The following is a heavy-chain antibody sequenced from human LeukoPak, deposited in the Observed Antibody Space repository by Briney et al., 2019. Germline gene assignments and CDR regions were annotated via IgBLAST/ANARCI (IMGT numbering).Heavy chain of an antibody. CDR2: INHSGST. D-gene: IGHD3-16*02. Sequence: SETLSLTCAVYGGSFSGYYWSWIRQPPGKGLEWIGEINHSGSTNYNPSLKSRVTISVDTSKNQFSLKLSSVTAADTAVYYCAREGGFGGVTVWGQGTLVTVSS. CDR3: AREGGFGGVTV. V-gene: IGHV4-34*01. J-gene: IGHJ4*02. CDR1: GGSFSGYY.